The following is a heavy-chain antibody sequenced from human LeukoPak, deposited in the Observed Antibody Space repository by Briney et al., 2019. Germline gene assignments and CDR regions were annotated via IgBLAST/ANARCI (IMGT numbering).Heavy chain of an antibody. V-gene: IGHV4-38-2*01. CDR3: ARRDGKIFDY. CDR1: GYSISSGYY. Sequence: SGTLSLTCVVSGYSISSGYYWGWIRQPPGKGLEWIGNIYQTGTTYYNPSLKSRVTISVDTSKNQLSLKLSSVTAADTAVYYCARRDGKIFDYWGQGTLVTVSS. D-gene: IGHD5-24*01. CDR2: IYQTGTT. J-gene: IGHJ4*02.